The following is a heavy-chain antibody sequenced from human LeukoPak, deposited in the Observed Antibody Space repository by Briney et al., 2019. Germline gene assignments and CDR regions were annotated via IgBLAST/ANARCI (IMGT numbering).Heavy chain of an antibody. CDR2: ISAYNGNT. CDR3: ARDRTYYDFWSGYYNAYFDY. D-gene: IGHD3-3*01. V-gene: IGHV1-18*01. CDR1: GYTFTSYG. J-gene: IGHJ4*02. Sequence: GASVKVSCKASGYTFTSYGISWVRQAPGQGLEWMGWISAYNGNTNYAQKLQGRVTMTTDTSTSTAYMELRSLRSDDTAVYYCARDRTYYDFWSGYYNAYFDYWGQGTLVTVSS.